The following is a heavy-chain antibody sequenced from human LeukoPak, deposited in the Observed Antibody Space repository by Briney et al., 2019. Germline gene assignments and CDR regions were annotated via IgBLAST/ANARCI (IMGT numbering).Heavy chain of an antibody. J-gene: IGHJ5*02. CDR2: IIPIFGTA. CDR1: GGTFSSYA. CDR3: ASAALDDYSNADGWFDP. V-gene: IGHV1-69*01. D-gene: IGHD4-11*01. Sequence: SVKVSCKASGGTFSSYAISWVRQAPGQGLEWMGGIIPIFGTANYAQKFQGRVTITADESTSTAYMELSSLRSEDTAVYYCASAALDDYSNADGWFDPWGQGTLVTVSS.